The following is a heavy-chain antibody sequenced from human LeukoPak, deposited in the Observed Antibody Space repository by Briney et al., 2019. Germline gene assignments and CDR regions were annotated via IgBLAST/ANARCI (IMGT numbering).Heavy chain of an antibody. CDR3: AKDQVLRFLEWLLEGVFDY. D-gene: IGHD3-3*01. Sequence: GGSLRLSCAASGFTFSSYAMSWVRQAPGKGLEWVSAISGRGGSTYYADSVKGRFTISRDNSKNTLYLQMNSLRAEDTAVYYCAKDQVLRFLEWLLEGVFDYWGQGTLVTVSS. CDR2: ISGRGGST. J-gene: IGHJ4*02. CDR1: GFTFSSYA. V-gene: IGHV3-23*01.